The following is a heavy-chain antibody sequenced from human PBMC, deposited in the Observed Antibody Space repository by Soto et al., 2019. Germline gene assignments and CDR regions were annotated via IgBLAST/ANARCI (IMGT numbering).Heavy chain of an antibody. Sequence: GSGPTLVNPTQTLTLTCTFSGFSLSTSGMCVSWIRQPPGKALEWLALIDWDDDKYYSTSLKTRLTISKDTSKNQVVLTMTNMDPVDTATYYCARIKGVQRGYSYGYSVPGGDGMDVWGQGTTVTVSS. CDR3: ARIKGVQRGYSYGYSVPGGDGMDV. CDR1: GFSLSTSGMC. D-gene: IGHD5-18*01. V-gene: IGHV2-70*01. CDR2: IDWDDDK. J-gene: IGHJ6*02.